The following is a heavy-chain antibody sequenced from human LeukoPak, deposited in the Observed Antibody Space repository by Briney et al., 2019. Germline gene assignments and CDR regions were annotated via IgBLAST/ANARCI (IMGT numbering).Heavy chain of an antibody. Sequence: SVKVSCKASGGTFSSYAISWVRQAPGQGLEWMGGIIPIFGTANYAQKFQGRVTMTRDTSTSTVYMELSSLRSEDTAVYYCARGEVPAYYFDSSGYYYDWFDPWGQGTLVTVSS. D-gene: IGHD3-22*01. CDR2: IIPIFGTA. J-gene: IGHJ5*02. CDR3: ARGEVPAYYFDSSGYYYDWFDP. CDR1: GGTFSSYA. V-gene: IGHV1-69*05.